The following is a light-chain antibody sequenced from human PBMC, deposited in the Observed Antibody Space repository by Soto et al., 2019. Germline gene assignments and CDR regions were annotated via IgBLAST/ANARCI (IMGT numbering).Light chain of an antibody. J-gene: IGLJ3*02. V-gene: IGLV2-14*01. Sequence: QSALTQPASVSGSPGQSITISCTGTSSDVGGYNYVSWYQQHPGKAPKLMIYDVSNRPSGVSNRFSGSKSGNTASLTISGLHAEDEADYYCSSYTSSSTPPWVFGGGTKLTVL. CDR2: DVS. CDR3: SSYTSSSTPPWV. CDR1: SSDVGGYNY.